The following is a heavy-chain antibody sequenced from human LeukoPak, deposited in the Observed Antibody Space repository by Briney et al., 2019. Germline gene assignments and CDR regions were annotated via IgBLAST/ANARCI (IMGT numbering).Heavy chain of an antibody. CDR1: GFSFSSHW. CDR2: ISDDGSYT. J-gene: IGHJ4*02. Sequence: GGSLRLSCAASGFSFSSHWVHWVRQAPGKGLVWVSRISDDGSYTSNVDSVKGRFTISRDSVNNMLYLHMNSLRAEDTAVYYCASFGISWRSSYWGQGTLVTVSS. D-gene: IGHD2-21*01. CDR3: ASFGISWRSSY. V-gene: IGHV3-74*01.